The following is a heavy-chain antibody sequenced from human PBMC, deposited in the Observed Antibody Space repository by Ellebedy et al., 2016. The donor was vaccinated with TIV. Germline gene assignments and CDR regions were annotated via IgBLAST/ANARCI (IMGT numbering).Heavy chain of an antibody. CDR1: GFTFSDYY. CDR3: ASTRRYFDWLQHWD. V-gene: IGHV3-11*04. J-gene: IGHJ4*02. D-gene: IGHD3-9*01. Sequence: GESLKISCAASGFTFSDYYMSWIRQAPGKGLEWVSYISSSGSTIYYADSVKGRFTISRDNAKNSLYLQMNSLRAEDTAVYYCASTRRYFDWLQHWDWGQGTLVTVSS. CDR2: ISSSGSTI.